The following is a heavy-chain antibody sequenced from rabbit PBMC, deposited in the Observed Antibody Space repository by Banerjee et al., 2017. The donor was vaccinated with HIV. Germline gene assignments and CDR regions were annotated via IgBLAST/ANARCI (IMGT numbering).Heavy chain of an antibody. CDR1: GFTISSSYY. CDR2: IYTGSGSA. Sequence: QPLEESGGDLVKPGASLTLTCTASGFTISSSYYMCWVRQAPGKGLEWIACIYTGSGSALYVSWAKGRFTISKSSSTTVTLQMTSLTAADTATYFCAREDSDGGGHLKLWGPGTLVTVS. V-gene: IGHV1S40*01. J-gene: IGHJ6*01. D-gene: IGHD2-1*01. CDR3: AREDSDGGGHLKL.